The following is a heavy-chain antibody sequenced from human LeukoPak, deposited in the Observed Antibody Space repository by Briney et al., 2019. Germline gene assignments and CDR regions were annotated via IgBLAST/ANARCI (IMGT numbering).Heavy chain of an antibody. V-gene: IGHV3-15*01. CDR2: IKSKTDGGTT. J-gene: IGHJ4*02. D-gene: IGHD3-16*02. CDR1: GFTFSNAW. CDR3: TTAPIMITFGGVIVYFDY. Sequence: GGSLRLSCAASGFTFSNAWMSWVRQAPGKGLEWVGRIKSKTDGGTTDYAAPVKGRFTISRDDSKNTLYLQMNGLKTEDTAVYYCTTAPIMITFGGVIVYFDYWGQGTLVTVSS.